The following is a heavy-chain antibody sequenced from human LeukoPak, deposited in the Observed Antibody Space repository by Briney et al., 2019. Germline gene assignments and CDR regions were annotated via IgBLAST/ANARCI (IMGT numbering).Heavy chain of an antibody. D-gene: IGHD3-22*01. CDR1: GFTFDEHA. Sequence: GGSLRLSCAASGFTFDEHAMHWVRQAPGKGLEWVSAISRKSGSIGYADSVKGRFTISRDNAKNFVYLQMNSLRAEDTAVYYCARGKVNYYYDSSGYYGNFDYWGQGTLVTVSS. V-gene: IGHV3-9*01. CDR2: ISRKSGSI. J-gene: IGHJ4*02. CDR3: ARGKVNYYYDSSGYYGNFDY.